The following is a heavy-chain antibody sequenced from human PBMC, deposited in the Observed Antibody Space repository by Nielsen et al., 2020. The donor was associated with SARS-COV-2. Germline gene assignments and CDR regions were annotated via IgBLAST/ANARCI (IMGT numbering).Heavy chain of an antibody. CDR1: GDSISSGGYY. Sequence: SETLSLTCTVSGDSISSGGYYWNWVRQHPGQGLEWIGHIHYSGTTNYNPSLESRATISVDTSKSRFSLTLSSVTAADTAVYFCASVVAKIVYSIRCFDPWGQGLLVTVSS. CDR2: IHYSGTT. D-gene: IGHD2-15*01. CDR3: ASVVAKIVYSIRCFDP. J-gene: IGHJ5*02. V-gene: IGHV4-31*03.